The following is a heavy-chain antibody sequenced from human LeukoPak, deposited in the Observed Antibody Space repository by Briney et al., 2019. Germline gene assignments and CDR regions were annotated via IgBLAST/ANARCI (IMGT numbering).Heavy chain of an antibody. J-gene: IGHJ4*02. D-gene: IGHD6-13*01. V-gene: IGHV3-23*01. CDR3: TRVGSRLAAAGAFFDY. CDR2: ISGSGDST. Sequence: GGSLRLSCAASGFTFSSYAMSWVRQAPGKGLEWVSAISGSGDSTNYADSVKGRFTISRDDSKSIAYLQMNSLKTEDTAVYYCTRVGSRLAAAGAFFDYWGQGTLVTVSS. CDR1: GFTFSSYA.